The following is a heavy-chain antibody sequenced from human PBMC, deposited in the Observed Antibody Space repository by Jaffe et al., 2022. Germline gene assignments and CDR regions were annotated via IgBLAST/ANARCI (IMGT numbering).Heavy chain of an antibody. CDR1: GYTLTGYY. J-gene: IGHJ4*02. CDR3: ARNTHLDY. V-gene: IGHV1-2*02. Sequence: QVQLVQSGADVKKPGASVRVSCRASGYTLTGYYLHWVRQAPGQGLEWMGWINPNLGATKYADKFWGRVTMTSDTSINTAYLQLDRLRSDDTAMYYCARNTHLDYWGQGTPVTVSS. CDR2: INPNLGAT.